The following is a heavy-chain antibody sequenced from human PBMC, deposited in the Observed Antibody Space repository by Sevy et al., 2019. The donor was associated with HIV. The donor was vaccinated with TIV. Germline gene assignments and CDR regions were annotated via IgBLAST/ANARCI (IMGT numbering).Heavy chain of an antibody. D-gene: IGHD1-26*01. Sequence: GGSLRLSCAASGFTFSSYWMHWVRQAPGKGLVWVSRIKTDGSNTSYADSVKGRFTISRDNTKITRYLQMNSLRAEDTAVYYCARRPTDQSGSYWFDPWGQGTLVTVSS. CDR2: IKTDGSNT. CDR1: GFTFSSYW. V-gene: IGHV3-74*01. CDR3: ARRPTDQSGSYWFDP. J-gene: IGHJ5*02.